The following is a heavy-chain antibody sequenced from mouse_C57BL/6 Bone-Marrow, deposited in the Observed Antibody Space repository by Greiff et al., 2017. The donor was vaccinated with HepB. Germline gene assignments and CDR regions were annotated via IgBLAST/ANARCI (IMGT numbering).Heavy chain of an antibody. D-gene: IGHD4-1*01. J-gene: IGHJ3*01. CDR1: GYTFTSYW. V-gene: IGHV1-7*01. CDR3: AREEGKTGVPWFAY. Sequence: QVQLQQSGADLAKPGASVKLSCKASGYTFTSYWMHWVNQRPGQGLEWIGYINPSSGYTKYNQKFKDKATLTADKSSSTAYMQLSSLTYEDSAGYYCAREEGKTGVPWFAYWGQGTLVTVSA. CDR2: INPSSGYT.